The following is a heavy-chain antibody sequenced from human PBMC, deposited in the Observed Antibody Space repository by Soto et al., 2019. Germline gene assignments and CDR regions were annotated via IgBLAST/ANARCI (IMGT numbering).Heavy chain of an antibody. Sequence: QVQLVQSGAEVKKPGSSVKVSCKASGGTFSSYAISWVRQAPGQGLEWMGGIIPIFGTANYAQKFQGRVTITADESTSTAYMELSSLRTEDTAVYYCARAGSIVLVPAGGNWLDPWGQGTLVTVSS. CDR1: GGTFSSYA. J-gene: IGHJ5*02. D-gene: IGHD2-2*01. V-gene: IGHV1-69*12. CDR2: IIPIFGTA. CDR3: ARAGSIVLVPAGGNWLDP.